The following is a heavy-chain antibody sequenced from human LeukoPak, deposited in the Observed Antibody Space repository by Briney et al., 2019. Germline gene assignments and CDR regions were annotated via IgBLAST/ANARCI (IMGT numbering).Heavy chain of an antibody. CDR3: AKNTTTHTVTTHYFDY. D-gene: IGHD4-17*01. V-gene: IGHV3-23*01. Sequence: GGSLRLSCAGSGFTFSSYAMSWVRQAPGKGLEWVSAISGSGADTYYADSVKGRFAISRDNSKNTLFLQMNSLRAEDSAVYYCAKNTTTHTVTTHYFDYWGQGSLVTVSS. J-gene: IGHJ4*02. CDR2: ISGSGADT. CDR1: GFTFSSYA.